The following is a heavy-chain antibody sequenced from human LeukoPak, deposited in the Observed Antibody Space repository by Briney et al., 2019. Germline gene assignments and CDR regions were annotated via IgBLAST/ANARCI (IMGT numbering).Heavy chain of an antibody. CDR3: ARGRGTYYDFWSGYQIDY. D-gene: IGHD3-3*01. CDR1: GFTFSSYW. J-gene: IGHJ4*02. V-gene: IGHV3-74*01. CDR2: INSDGSST. Sequence: GGSLRLSCAASGFTFSSYWMHWVRQAPGKGLVWVSRINSDGSSTSHADSVKGRFTISRDNAKNTLYLQMNSLRAEDTTVYYCARGRGTYYDFWSGYQIDYWGQGTLVTVSS.